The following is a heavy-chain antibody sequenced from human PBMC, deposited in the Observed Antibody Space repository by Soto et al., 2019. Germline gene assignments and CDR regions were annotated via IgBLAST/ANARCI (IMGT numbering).Heavy chain of an antibody. CDR3: TTNRYCSGGSCYSFEYYYYGMDV. Sequence: GGSLRLSCAASGFTFSNAWMNWVRQAPGKGLEWVGRIKSKTDGGTTDYAAPVKGRFTISRDDSKNTLYLQMNSLKTEDTAVYYCTTNRYCSGGSCYSFEYYYYGMDVWGQGTTVTVSS. J-gene: IGHJ6*02. CDR1: GFTFSNAW. CDR2: IKSKTDGGTT. V-gene: IGHV3-15*07. D-gene: IGHD2-15*01.